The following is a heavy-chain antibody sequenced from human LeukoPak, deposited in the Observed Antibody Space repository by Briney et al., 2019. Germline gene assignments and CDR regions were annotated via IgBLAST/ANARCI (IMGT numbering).Heavy chain of an antibody. V-gene: IGHV3-30*18. D-gene: IGHD3-9*01. CDR2: ISHDESAE. Sequence: GRSLRLSCAASGFTFSNYDMHWVRQAPGKGLEWVAVISHDESAEYYADSVKGRFTISRDSSKNTLYLEMNSLRPEDTAVYYCAKDFETGYYLYQAGMDVWGQGTTVTVSS. CDR1: GFTFSNYD. J-gene: IGHJ6*02. CDR3: AKDFETGYYLYQAGMDV.